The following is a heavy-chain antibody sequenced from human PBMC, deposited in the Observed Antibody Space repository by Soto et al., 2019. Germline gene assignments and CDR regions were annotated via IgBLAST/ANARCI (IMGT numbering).Heavy chain of an antibody. D-gene: IGHD2-8*01. CDR1: GFTFSSYS. CDR2: ISSSSSYI. Sequence: GGSLRLSCAASGFTFSSYSMNWVRQAPGKGLEWVSSISSSSSYIYYADSVKGRFTISRDNAKNSLYLQMNSLRAEDTAVYYCARAIYCTNGVCHEFDYWGQGTLVTVSS. J-gene: IGHJ4*02. V-gene: IGHV3-21*01. CDR3: ARAIYCTNGVCHEFDY.